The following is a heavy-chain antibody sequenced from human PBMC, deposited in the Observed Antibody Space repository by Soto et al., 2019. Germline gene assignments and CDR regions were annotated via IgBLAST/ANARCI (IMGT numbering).Heavy chain of an antibody. CDR1: RFTFSNAW. CDR2: IKSKTDGETT. D-gene: IGHD1-26*01. V-gene: IGHV3-15*01. J-gene: IGHJ3*02. CDR3: TTVGSELPWGADAFDI. Sequence: EVQLVESGGGLVKPGGSLRLSCAASRFTFSNAWMSWVRQAPGKGLEWVGRIKSKTDGETTDYAAPVKGRFTISRDDSKNTLYLQMNSLKTEDTAVYYCTTVGSELPWGADAFDIWGQGTMVTVSS.